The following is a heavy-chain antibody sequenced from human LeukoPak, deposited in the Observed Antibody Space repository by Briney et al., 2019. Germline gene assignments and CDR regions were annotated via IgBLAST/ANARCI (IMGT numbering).Heavy chain of an antibody. Sequence: PGGSLRLSCAASGFTFSGSAMHWVRQASGKGLEWVGRIRSKANSYATAYAASVKGRFTISRDDSKNTAYLQMNSLKTEDTAVYYCTRQGLLYYFDYWGQGALVTVSS. J-gene: IGHJ4*02. D-gene: IGHD3-3*01. V-gene: IGHV3-73*01. CDR3: TRQGLLYYFDY. CDR1: GFTFSGSA. CDR2: IRSKANSYAT.